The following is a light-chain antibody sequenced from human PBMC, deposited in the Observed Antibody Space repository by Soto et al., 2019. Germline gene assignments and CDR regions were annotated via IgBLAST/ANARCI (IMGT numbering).Light chain of an antibody. Sequence: QSVLTQPASVSGSPGQSITISCTGTSSYVGGYNYVSWYQQHPGKAPKLMIYDVSARPSGVSNRFSGSKSGNTASLTISGLQAEDEADYYCSSYKSSSTLFVFGTGTKLTVL. CDR2: DVS. CDR3: SSYKSSSTLFV. CDR1: SSYVGGYNY. V-gene: IGLV2-14*03. J-gene: IGLJ1*01.